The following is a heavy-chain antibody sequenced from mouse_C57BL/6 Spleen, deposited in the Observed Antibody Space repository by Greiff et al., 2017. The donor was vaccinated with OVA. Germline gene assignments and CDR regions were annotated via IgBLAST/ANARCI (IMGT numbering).Heavy chain of an antibody. CDR1: GYTFTSYW. CDR2: IYPGSGST. D-gene: IGHD1-1*01. V-gene: IGHV1-55*01. CDR3: ANSYGSDSYFAV. J-gene: IGHJ1*03. Sequence: QVQLQQPGAELVKPGASVKMSCKASGYTFTSYWITWVKQRPGQGLEWIGDIYPGSGSTNYNEKFKSKATLTVDTSSSTAYMQRSSLTSEDSAVYDCANSYGSDSYFAVWGTGTTVTVSS.